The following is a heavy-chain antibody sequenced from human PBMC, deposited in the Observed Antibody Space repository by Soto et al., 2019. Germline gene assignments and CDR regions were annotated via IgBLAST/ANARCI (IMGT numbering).Heavy chain of an antibody. V-gene: IGHV1-2*04. CDR3: ARESGGATATLDYYYFYMDV. CDR2: INPNSGVT. Sequence: QVQLVQSGAEVKELGASVTVSCRASGDRFTDYYMHWVRQAPGQGLEWMGWINPNSGVTKYAQKFQGWVTMTRDTSIRTVYMQLSRLGFDDTAIYYCARESGGATATLDYYYFYMDVWGTGTTVTVSS. J-gene: IGHJ6*03. CDR1: GDRFTDYY. D-gene: IGHD5-12*01.